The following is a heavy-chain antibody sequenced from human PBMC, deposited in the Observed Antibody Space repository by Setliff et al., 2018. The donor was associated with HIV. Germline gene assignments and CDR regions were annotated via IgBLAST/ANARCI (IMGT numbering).Heavy chain of an antibody. J-gene: IGHJ4*02. CDR3: ARQGGYNSPLMV. Sequence: LSLTCTVSGGSITSYYWNWIRQSPGKGLEWIGYIFDSGTTKYNPSVTSRVTISVDASKNQFFLQLISVTAADTAVYYCARQGGYNSPLMVWGQGKLVNVSS. CDR2: IFDSGTT. V-gene: IGHV4-59*08. CDR1: GGSITSYY. D-gene: IGHD3-10*01.